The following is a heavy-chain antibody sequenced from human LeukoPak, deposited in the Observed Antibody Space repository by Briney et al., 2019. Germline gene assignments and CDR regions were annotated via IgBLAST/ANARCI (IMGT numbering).Heavy chain of an antibody. CDR1: GGSISSSSYY. CDR3: AGSIVVVPAAIDY. J-gene: IGHJ4*02. V-gene: IGHV4-39*01. D-gene: IGHD2-2*02. CDR2: IYYSGST. Sequence: PSETLSLTCTVSGGSISSSSYYWGWIRQPPGKGLEWIGSIYYSGSTYYNPSLKSRVTISVDTSKNQFSLKLSSVTAADTAVYYCAGSIVVVPAAIDYWGQGTLVTVSS.